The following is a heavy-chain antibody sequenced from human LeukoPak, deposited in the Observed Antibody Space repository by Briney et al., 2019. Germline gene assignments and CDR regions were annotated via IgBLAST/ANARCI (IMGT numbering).Heavy chain of an antibody. Sequence: GGSLRLSCAASGFTFSNAWMSWVRQAPGKGLEWVGRIKSKTDGGTTDYAAPVKGRFTISRDDSKNTLYLQMNSLKTEDTAVYYCTTAWVVVAATDAFDIWGQGTMVTVSS. CDR3: TTAWVVVAATDAFDI. D-gene: IGHD2-15*01. V-gene: IGHV3-15*01. CDR1: GFTFSNAW. CDR2: IKSKTDGGTT. J-gene: IGHJ3*02.